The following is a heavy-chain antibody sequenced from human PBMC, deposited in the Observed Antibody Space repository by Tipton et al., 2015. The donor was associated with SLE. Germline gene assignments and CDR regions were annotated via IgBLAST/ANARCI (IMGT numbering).Heavy chain of an antibody. J-gene: IGHJ4*02. V-gene: IGHV4-59*01. CDR2: IYYTGST. CDR1: GGSITDYY. D-gene: IGHD3-10*01. Sequence: TLSLTCTVSGGSITDYYWSWIRQPPGKGLEWIGYIYYTGSTNYNPSLKGRVTMSVDPSKNHFSLKLSSVTAADTAVYFCARDRGGGHFDYWGQGTLVTVSS. CDR3: ARDRGGGHFDY.